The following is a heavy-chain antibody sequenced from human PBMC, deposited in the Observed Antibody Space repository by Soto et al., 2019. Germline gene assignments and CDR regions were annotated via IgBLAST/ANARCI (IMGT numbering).Heavy chain of an antibody. D-gene: IGHD2-8*01. CDR1: GYTFTSYG. CDR2: ISAYNGNT. CDR3: ARDLSECTNGVCYTRY. Sequence: ASVKVSCKASGYTFTSYGISWVRQAPGQGLEWMGWISAYNGNTNYAQKLQGRVTMTTDTSTSTAYMELRSLRSDDTAVYYCARDLSECTNGVCYTRYWGQGTLVTVSS. J-gene: IGHJ4*02. V-gene: IGHV1-18*01.